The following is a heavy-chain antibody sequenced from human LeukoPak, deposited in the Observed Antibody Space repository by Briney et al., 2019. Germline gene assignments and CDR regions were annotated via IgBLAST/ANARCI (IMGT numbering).Heavy chain of an antibody. CDR1: GGSISSYY. CDR3: AREVVARPYCSSTSCPLFHYYYMDV. D-gene: IGHD2-2*01. CDR2: IYYSGST. V-gene: IGHV4-59*12. Sequence: SETLSLTCTVSGGSISSYYWSWIRQPPGKGLEWIGYIYYSGSTNYNPSLKSRVTISVDTSKNQFSLKLSSVTAADTAVYYCAREVVARPYCSSTSCPLFHYYYMDVWGKGTTVTASS. J-gene: IGHJ6*03.